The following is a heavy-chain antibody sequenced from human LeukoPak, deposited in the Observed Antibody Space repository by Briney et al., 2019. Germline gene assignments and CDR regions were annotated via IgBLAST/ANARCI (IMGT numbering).Heavy chain of an antibody. D-gene: IGHD4-17*01. J-gene: IGHJ5*02. CDR1: GGSFSGYY. V-gene: IGHV4-59*01. Sequence: SETLSLTCAVYGGSFSGYYWSWIRQPPGKGLEWIGYIYNSGATSYSPSLRSRVTISVDTSKNQFSLKLSSVTAADTAVYYCARGSWAGYGGNPVEFDPWGQGTLVTVSS. CDR2: IYNSGAT. CDR3: ARGSWAGYGGNPVEFDP.